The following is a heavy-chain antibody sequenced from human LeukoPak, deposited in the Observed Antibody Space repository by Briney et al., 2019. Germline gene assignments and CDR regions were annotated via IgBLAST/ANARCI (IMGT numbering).Heavy chain of an antibody. V-gene: IGHV1-69*13. J-gene: IGHJ6*02. Sequence: ASVKVSCKASGGTFSSYAISWVRQAPGQGLEWMGGIIPIFGTANYAQKFQGRVTITADESTSTAYMELSSLRSEDTAVYYCARGRYSYGYLGYYGMDVWGQGTTVTVSS. D-gene: IGHD5-18*01. CDR1: GGTFSSYA. CDR2: IIPIFGTA. CDR3: ARGRYSYGYLGYYGMDV.